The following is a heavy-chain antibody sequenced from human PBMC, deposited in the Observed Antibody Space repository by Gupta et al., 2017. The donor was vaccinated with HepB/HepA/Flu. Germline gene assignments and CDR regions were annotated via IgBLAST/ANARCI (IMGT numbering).Heavy chain of an antibody. J-gene: IGHJ2*01. Sequence: EVRLVESGGDLVQPGGSLRLSCAASGFTLSGYWLHWVRQAPGKGLVWVSRISSDGRTTNYADSVKGRFTMSRDNAKNTLYLQMNSLTAEDTAVYYCIRRAVASNCWYSDLWGRGTLVTVSS. CDR3: IRRAVASNCWYSDL. D-gene: IGHD6-19*01. CDR1: GFTLSGYW. V-gene: IGHV3-74*01. CDR2: ISSDGRTT.